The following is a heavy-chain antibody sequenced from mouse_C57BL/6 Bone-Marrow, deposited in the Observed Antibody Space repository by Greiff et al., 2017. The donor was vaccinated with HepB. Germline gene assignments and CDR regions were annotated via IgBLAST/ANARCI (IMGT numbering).Heavy chain of an antibody. CDR1: GFTFSNYW. D-gene: IGHD2-2*01. J-gene: IGHJ3*01. Sequence: EVMLVESGGGLVQPGGSMKLSCVASGFTFSNYWMNWVRQSPEKGLEWVAQIRLKSDNYATHYAESVKGRFTISRDDSKSSVYLQMNNLRAEDTGIYYCTGWLRLGFAYWGQGTLVTVSA. V-gene: IGHV6-3*01. CDR2: IRLKSDNYAT. CDR3: TGWLRLGFAY.